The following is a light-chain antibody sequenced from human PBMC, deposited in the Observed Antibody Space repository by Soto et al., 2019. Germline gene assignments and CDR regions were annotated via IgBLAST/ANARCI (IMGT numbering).Light chain of an antibody. V-gene: IGLV2-14*01. CDR2: DVS. J-gene: IGLJ1*01. Sequence: QSALTQPASVSGSPGQSITIYCTGTSSDVGGYNYVSWYQQHPGKAPKLMIYDVSNRPSGVSNRFSGSKSGNTASLTISGLQAEDEADYYCSSYTSSSTLYVFGTGTKPPS. CDR3: SSYTSSSTLYV. CDR1: SSDVGGYNY.